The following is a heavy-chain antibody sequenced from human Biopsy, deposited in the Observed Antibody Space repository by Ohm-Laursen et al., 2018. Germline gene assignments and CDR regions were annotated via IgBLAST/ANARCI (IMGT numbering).Heavy chain of an antibody. CDR2: ISAYNGNT. CDR1: GYTFTSYG. Sequence: ASVKVSCKASGYTFTSYGVSWVRQAPGQGLEWMGWISAYNGNTNYAQKLQGRVTMTTDTSTSTAYMELRSLRSDDTAVYYCAREYSSGGYEGRAFDYWGQGTLVTVSS. CDR3: AREYSSGGYEGRAFDY. J-gene: IGHJ4*02. V-gene: IGHV1-18*01. D-gene: IGHD6-19*01.